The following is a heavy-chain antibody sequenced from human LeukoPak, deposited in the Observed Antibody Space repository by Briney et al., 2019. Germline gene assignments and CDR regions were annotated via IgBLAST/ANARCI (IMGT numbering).Heavy chain of an antibody. Sequence: GGTLGLSWAASGFTSSSYWMSWVRQAPGKGLDGVANVKEDGSEKYYVDSVKGRFTISRDNAKNSLYLQMNGLRAEDTAAYYCARPQWPLGYFDYWGQGTLVTVSS. CDR3: ARPQWPLGYFDY. J-gene: IGHJ4*02. V-gene: IGHV3-7*05. CDR2: VKEDGSEK. D-gene: IGHD6-19*01. CDR1: GFTSSSYW.